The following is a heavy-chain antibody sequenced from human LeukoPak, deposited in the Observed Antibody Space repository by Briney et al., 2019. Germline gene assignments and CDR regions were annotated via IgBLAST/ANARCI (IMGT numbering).Heavy chain of an antibody. V-gene: IGHV2-70*11. CDR3: ARASTIHDLFDY. D-gene: IGHD5/OR15-5a*01. Sequence: SGPTLVNPTQTLTLICTFSGFSLSTSGMCVSWIRQPPGKALEWLARIDWDDDKYYSTSLKTRLTISKDTSKNQVVLTMTNMDPVDTATYYCARASTIHDLFDYWGQGTLVTVSS. J-gene: IGHJ4*02. CDR2: IDWDDDK. CDR1: GFSLSTSGMC.